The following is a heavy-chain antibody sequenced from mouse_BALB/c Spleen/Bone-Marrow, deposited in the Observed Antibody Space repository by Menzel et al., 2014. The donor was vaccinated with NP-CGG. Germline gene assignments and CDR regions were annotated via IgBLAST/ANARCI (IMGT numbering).Heavy chain of an antibody. J-gene: IGHJ3*01. Sequence: VKLQESGAELVKPGASVKMSCKAFGYTFTTYPIEWMKQNHGKSLEWIENFHPYNDDTKYNKRFKDKAKLTVEKSSTQIYLELSRFTSDDADVCVCAKGGGFDYWGQGTLVTVSA. V-gene: IGHV1-47*01. CDR3: AKGGGFDY. CDR2: FHPYNDDT. CDR1: GYTFTTYP.